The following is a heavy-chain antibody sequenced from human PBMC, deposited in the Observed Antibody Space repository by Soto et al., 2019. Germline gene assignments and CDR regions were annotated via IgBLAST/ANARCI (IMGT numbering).Heavy chain of an antibody. CDR3: ARASAGAARRGYYYYGMDV. CDR2: ISAYNGNT. Sequence: QVQLVQSGAEVKKPGASVKVSCKASGYTFTSYGISWVRQAPGQGLEWMGWISAYNGNTNYAQKLQGRVTMTTVTSTSTAYMELRSLRSDDTAVYYCARASAGAARRGYYYYGMDVWGQGTTVTVSS. J-gene: IGHJ6*02. D-gene: IGHD6-6*01. V-gene: IGHV1-18*04. CDR1: GYTFTSYG.